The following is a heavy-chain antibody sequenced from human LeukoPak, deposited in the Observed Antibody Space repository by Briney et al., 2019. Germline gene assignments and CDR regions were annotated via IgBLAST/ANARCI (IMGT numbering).Heavy chain of an antibody. CDR2: IWYDGSDK. CDR3: ARELPPVVNFYFDS. Sequence: GGSLRLSCEASGFTFSSYGMHRVRQAPGKGLEWVAVIWYDGSDKYYADSVKGRFSISRDNSKNTLYLQMNSLRAEDTTVYYCARELPPVVNFYFDSWGQGTLVTVSS. CDR1: GFTFSSYG. D-gene: IGHD3-22*01. V-gene: IGHV3-33*01. J-gene: IGHJ4*02.